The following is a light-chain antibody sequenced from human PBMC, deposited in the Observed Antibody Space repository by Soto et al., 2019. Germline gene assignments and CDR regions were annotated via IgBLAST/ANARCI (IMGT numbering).Light chain of an antibody. V-gene: IGKV1-5*01. Sequence: DIQMTQSPSTLSAFVGDRVTITCRVSQSISLWLAWYQQKPGKAPRLLIYDVSTLESGVPSRFSGSGSGTEFSLTIKSLEPDDFATYYCQQYNSYSWTFGQGTKVDI. CDR1: QSISLW. CDR3: QQYNSYSWT. J-gene: IGKJ1*01. CDR2: DVS.